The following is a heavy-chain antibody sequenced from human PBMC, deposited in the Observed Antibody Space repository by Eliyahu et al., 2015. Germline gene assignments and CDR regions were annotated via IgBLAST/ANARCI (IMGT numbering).Heavy chain of an antibody. D-gene: IGHD6-19*01. CDR3: ARGLAVAGYYYYYYMDV. J-gene: IGHJ6*03. CDR1: GGPIRKYY. CDR2: NNYSGTT. Sequence: QVQLQESGPGLVKPSETLSLTCTXPGGPIRKYYWIWVRQPPGMGLEWIGCNNYSGTTHYNPSLKSRVTISVDTSKNQFSLRVTSVTAADTALYYCARGLAVAGYYYYYYMDVWGKGTTVTVSS. V-gene: IGHV4-59*01.